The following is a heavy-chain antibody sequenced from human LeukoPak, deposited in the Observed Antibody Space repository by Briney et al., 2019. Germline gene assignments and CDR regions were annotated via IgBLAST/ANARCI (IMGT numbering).Heavy chain of an antibody. V-gene: IGHV3-30*18. CDR3: AKDRITMVRGAGGYFGH. Sequence: GGSLRLSCAASGFTFSSYGMHWVRQAPGKGLEWVAVISYDGSNKYYADSVKGRFTISRDNFNNTLYLQMNSLRAEDTAVYYCAKDRITMVRGAGGYFGHWGQGTLVTVSS. CDR2: ISYDGSNK. D-gene: IGHD3-10*01. CDR1: GFTFSSYG. J-gene: IGHJ4*02.